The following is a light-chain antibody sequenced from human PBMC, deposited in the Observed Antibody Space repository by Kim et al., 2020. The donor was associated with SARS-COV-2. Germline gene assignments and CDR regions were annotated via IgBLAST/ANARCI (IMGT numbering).Light chain of an antibody. CDR2: GAS. J-gene: IGKJ2*01. V-gene: IGKV3-20*01. CDR1: QSVSSGN. Sequence: LPLGQRATLSCRASQSVSSGNLAWYQQKPGQAPRLLIYGASSRATGIPDRFSGGGSGTDFTLTVNRLEPEDFAVYYCQQYAESPYTFGQGTKLEI. CDR3: QQYAESPYT.